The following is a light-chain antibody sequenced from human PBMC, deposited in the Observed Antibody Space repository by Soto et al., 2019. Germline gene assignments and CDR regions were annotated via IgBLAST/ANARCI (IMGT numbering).Light chain of an antibody. CDR2: DAS. CDR1: ADVSSSY. V-gene: IGKV3D-20*02. J-gene: IGKJ5*01. Sequence: EIVLTQSPATLSLSPGERATLSCGVSADVSSSYVAWYQQKSGLAPRLLIHDASSRATGIPDRFSGSKSGTEFTLTISSLEPEDFAIYYCQQRSNLPPTFGQGTRLEI. CDR3: QQRSNLPPT.